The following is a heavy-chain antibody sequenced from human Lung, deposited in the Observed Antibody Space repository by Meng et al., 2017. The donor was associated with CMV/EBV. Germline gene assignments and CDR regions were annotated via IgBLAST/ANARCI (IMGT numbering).Heavy chain of an antibody. Sequence: GSLRLSCTVSGYSISSPYYWGWIRQPPGMGLEWVGSIYYSGNTYYNPSLKSRVTISVDTSKNQFSLKPSSVTAADTAVYYCARDRRGSYVTGWGYWGQGTLVTVSS. D-gene: IGHD3-16*01. CDR3: ARDRRGSYVTGWGY. CDR1: GYSISSPYY. J-gene: IGHJ4*02. CDR2: IYYSGNT. V-gene: IGHV4-38-2*02.